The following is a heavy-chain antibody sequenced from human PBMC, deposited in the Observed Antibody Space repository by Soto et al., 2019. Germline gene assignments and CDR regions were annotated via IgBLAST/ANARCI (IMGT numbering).Heavy chain of an antibody. V-gene: IGHV1-2*04. CDR3: ARVGSSGWYWFDP. CDR1: GYTFTGYY. CDR2: INPNSGGT. Sequence: QVQLVQSGAEVKKPGASVKVSCKASGYTFTGYYMHWVRQAPGQGLEWMGWINPNSGGTNYAQTFQGWVTMTRDTSISTAYMELSRLRSDDTAVYYCARVGSSGWYWFDPWGQGTLVTVSS. J-gene: IGHJ5*02. D-gene: IGHD6-19*01.